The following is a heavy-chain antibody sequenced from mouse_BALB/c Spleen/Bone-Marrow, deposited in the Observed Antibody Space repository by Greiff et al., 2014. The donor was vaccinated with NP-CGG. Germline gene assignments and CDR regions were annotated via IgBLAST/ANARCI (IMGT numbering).Heavy chain of an antibody. Sequence: QVQLKQSGPGLVAPSQSLSITCTVSGFSLNDYGVSWIRQPPGKGLEWLGVIWGGGSKYYNSALQSRLSISKANSKSQVFLKMNSLXXXDTAMYYCAKQYGNYDWYFDVWGAGTTVTVSS. CDR1: GFSLNDYG. CDR3: AKQYGNYDWYFDV. D-gene: IGHD2-1*01. CDR2: IWGGGSK. V-gene: IGHV2-6-5*01. J-gene: IGHJ1*01.